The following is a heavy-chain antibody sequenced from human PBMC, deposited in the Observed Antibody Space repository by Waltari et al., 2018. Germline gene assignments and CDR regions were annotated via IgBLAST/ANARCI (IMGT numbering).Heavy chain of an antibody. CDR3: ARDLFPNFWSGYGFDI. CDR2: SNPKSGAT. J-gene: IGHJ3*02. V-gene: IGHV1-2*02. CDR1: GSPFSDYY. Sequence: QVHLVQSGAEVKKPGASVRVSCKTSGSPFSDYYIYWVRQAPGQGLEWMGWSNPKSGATNPAQKFQGRVTLTRDTSTSTVYMELRGLTSDDTAIYYCARDLFPNFWSGYGFDIWGQGTKVTVSS. D-gene: IGHD3-3*01.